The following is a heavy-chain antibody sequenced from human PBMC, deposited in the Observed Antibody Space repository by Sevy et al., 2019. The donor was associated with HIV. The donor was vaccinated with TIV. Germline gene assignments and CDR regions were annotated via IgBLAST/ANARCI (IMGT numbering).Heavy chain of an antibody. D-gene: IGHD4-17*01. CDR3: ARDHVKDGDLGDYYYAMDV. V-gene: IGHV3-11*01. CDR2: ISGSDNTI. CDR1: GFTFSDYY. Sequence: GGSLRLSCAASGFTFSDYYMSWIRQAPGKGLEWLSYISGSDNTIYYADSVKGRFTISRDNAKNSLYLQMNNLGAEDTAVYYCARDHVKDGDLGDYYYAMDVWGQGTSVTVSS. J-gene: IGHJ6*02.